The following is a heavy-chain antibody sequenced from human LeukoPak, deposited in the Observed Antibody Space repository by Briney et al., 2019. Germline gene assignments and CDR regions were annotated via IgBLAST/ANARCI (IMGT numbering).Heavy chain of an antibody. CDR3: ARLGIITAAGSNDY. Sequence: GGSLRLSCAASGFTFSSYSMNWVRQAPGKGLEWVSYISYSGDTIYYADSVKGRFTVSRDNAKNSLYLRMNSLRAEDTAVYYCARLGIITAAGSNDYWGQGTLVTVSS. J-gene: IGHJ4*02. CDR2: ISYSGDTI. V-gene: IGHV3-48*04. D-gene: IGHD6-13*01. CDR1: GFTFSSYS.